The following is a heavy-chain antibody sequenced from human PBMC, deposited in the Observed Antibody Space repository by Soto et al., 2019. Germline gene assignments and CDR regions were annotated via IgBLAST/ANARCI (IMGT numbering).Heavy chain of an antibody. CDR2: INAGNGNT. J-gene: IGHJ4*02. V-gene: IGHV1-3*01. D-gene: IGHD6-19*01. CDR1: GFVSTNHN. CDR3: ASDYGSNWRL. Sequence: QAHLVQSGTEVKMPGDSVQVSCKASGFVSTNHNFHWVRQAPGQGLEWMGRINAGNGNTQYPQNFQCRVTFPSDQSASTAFMELTNLRFEDRAMYYFASDYGSNWRLWGQGTLVSVSS.